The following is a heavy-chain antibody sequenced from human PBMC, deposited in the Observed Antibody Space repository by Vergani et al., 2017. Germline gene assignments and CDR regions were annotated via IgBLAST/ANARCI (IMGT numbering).Heavy chain of an antibody. J-gene: IGHJ5*02. CDR3: ARRYCSGGSCSNWFDP. CDR1: GYTFTSYY. D-gene: IGHD2-15*01. V-gene: IGHV1-46*01. CDR2: INPSGGST. Sequence: QVQLVQSGAEVKKPGASVKVSCKASGYTFTSYYMHWVRQAPGQGLEWMGIINPSGGSTSYAQKFQGRVTMTRDTSTSTVYMELSSLRSEDTAVYYCARRYCSGGSCSNWFDPWGQGTLVTVSS.